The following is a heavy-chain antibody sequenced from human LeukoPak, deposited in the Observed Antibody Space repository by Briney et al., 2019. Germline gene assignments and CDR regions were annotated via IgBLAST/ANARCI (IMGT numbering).Heavy chain of an antibody. CDR1: GGTFSSYA. Sequence: SVKVSCKASGGTFSSYAISWVRQAPGQGLEWMGRIIPILGIANYAQKFQGRVTMTRNTSISTAYMELSSLRSEDTAVYYCTTTLTNPLGYWGQGTLVTVSS. CDR3: TTTLTNPLGY. V-gene: IGHV1-69*04. CDR2: IIPILGIA. J-gene: IGHJ4*02. D-gene: IGHD4-17*01.